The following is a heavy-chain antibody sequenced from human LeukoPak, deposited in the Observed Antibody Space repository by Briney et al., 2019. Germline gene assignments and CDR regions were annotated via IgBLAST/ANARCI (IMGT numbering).Heavy chain of an antibody. CDR3: ARVPTYYYDSSGSRAAFDI. Sequence: GGSLRLSCAASGFTVSSNYMSWVRQAPGKGLEWVSVIYSGGSTYYADSVKGRFTISRDNSKNTLYLQMNSLRAEDTAVYYCARVPTYYYDSSGSRAAFDIWGQGTMVTVSS. V-gene: IGHV3-53*01. CDR2: IYSGGST. CDR1: GFTVSSNY. J-gene: IGHJ3*02. D-gene: IGHD3-22*01.